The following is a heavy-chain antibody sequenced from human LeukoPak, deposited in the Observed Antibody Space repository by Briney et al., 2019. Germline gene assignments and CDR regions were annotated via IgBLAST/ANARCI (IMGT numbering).Heavy chain of an antibody. V-gene: IGHV3-7*01. CDR2: IEQDGTKE. CDR3: VRDFDY. CDR1: GLTITTHW. Sequence: GGSLRLTCAAPGLTITTHWMTWVRQAPEKGLEWVATIEQDGTKEYYVDSVKGRFTISRDNAKNSLYLQMNSLRADDTAVYYCVRDFDYWGQGTLVTVSS. J-gene: IGHJ4*02.